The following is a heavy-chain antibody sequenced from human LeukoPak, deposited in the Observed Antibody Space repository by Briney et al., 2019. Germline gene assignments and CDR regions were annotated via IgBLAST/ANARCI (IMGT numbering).Heavy chain of an antibody. CDR2: IYTSGST. CDR3: ARGVGGYCSGGSCYSAPNWFDP. D-gene: IGHD2-15*01. V-gene: IGHV4-61*02. J-gene: IGHJ5*02. Sequence: SETLSLTCTVSGGSISSGNYYWSWIRQPAGKGLEWIGRIYTSGSTNYNPSLTGRVTISVDTSKNQFSLKLSSVTAADTAVYYCARGVGGYCSGGSCYSAPNWFDPWGQGTLVIVSS. CDR1: GGSISSGNYY.